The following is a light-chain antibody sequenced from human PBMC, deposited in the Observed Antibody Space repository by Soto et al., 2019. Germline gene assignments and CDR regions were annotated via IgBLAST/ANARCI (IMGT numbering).Light chain of an antibody. CDR2: AAS. CDR1: QYIRDS. J-gene: IGKJ1*01. CDR3: QHHVNVPWS. Sequence: IQMTQSPSSLSASIGDRVTITCRASQYIRDSLNWFQQKAGKAPKLLMYAASTLQTGVSPRFSGGGSGTDFTLSINNLQPEDSATYFCQHHVNVPWSFGQGTRVEI. V-gene: IGKV1-39*01.